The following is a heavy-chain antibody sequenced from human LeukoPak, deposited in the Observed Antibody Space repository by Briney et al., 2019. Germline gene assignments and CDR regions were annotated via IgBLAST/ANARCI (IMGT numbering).Heavy chain of an antibody. CDR1: GYSITNNYW. Sequence: SETLSLTCAVSGYSITNNYWWGWIRQTPGRGLEWIGSLHHSGSTSYNPSLKSRVTISVDTSKNQFSLRLSSVTAADTAVYYCARVGGDDSTGHSSVDYWGQGTLVTVSS. J-gene: IGHJ4*02. CDR3: ARVGGDDSTGHSSVDY. V-gene: IGHV4-38-2*01. CDR2: LHHSGST. D-gene: IGHD3-22*01.